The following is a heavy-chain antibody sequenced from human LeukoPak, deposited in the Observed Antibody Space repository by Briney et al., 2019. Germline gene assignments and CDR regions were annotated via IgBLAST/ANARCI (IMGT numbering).Heavy chain of an antibody. CDR1: GGSFSSYY. V-gene: IGHV4-4*07. J-gene: IGHJ4*02. CDR3: ARGGIVVAPFDY. CDR2: IYNSGGT. Sequence: SETLSLTCTVSGGSFSSYYWSWIRQPAGKGLDWIGRIYNSGGTNYNPSLESRVTMSVDTSKNQFSLKLSSVTAADTAVYYCARGGIVVAPFDYWGQGTLVTVSS. D-gene: IGHD2-21*01.